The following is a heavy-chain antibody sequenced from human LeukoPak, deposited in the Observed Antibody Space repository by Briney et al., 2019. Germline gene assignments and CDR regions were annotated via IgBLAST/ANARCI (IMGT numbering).Heavy chain of an antibody. Sequence: PSETLSLTCTVSGGSISGYYWSWIRQPAGKGLEWIGRMSTSGNSNYIPSLVSRVTMSVDTSRNQFSLKLSSVTAADTAMYYCAVGGGGIAVAGTGGWFDPWGQGTLVTVSS. J-gene: IGHJ5*02. CDR2: MSTSGNS. V-gene: IGHV4-4*07. CDR3: AVGGGGIAVAGTGGWFDP. D-gene: IGHD6-19*01. CDR1: GGSISGYY.